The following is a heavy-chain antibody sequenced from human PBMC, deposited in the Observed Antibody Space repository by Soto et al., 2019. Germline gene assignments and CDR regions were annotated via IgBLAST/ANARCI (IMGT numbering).Heavy chain of an antibody. CDR1: GFTFSSYA. V-gene: IGHV3-30*03. D-gene: IGHD1-26*01. CDR3: AAIREVDV. Sequence: QGQLVESGGGVVQPGTSLRLSCAASGFTFSSYAMHWVRQAPGKGLEWVAFISYDGYSQWYADAVKGRFTISRDNSNNTLFLEMNSLRADDTAVYFCAAIREVDVWGQGTTVTVSS. CDR2: ISYDGYSQ. J-gene: IGHJ6*02.